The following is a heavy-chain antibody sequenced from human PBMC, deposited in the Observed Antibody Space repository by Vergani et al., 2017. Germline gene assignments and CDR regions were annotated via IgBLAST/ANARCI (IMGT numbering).Heavy chain of an antibody. CDR2: ISWNSNSI. CDR1: GFTSAGYA. Sequence: EVQLEESGGGLVLPGRSLRLSCVASGFTSAGYAMHWARQAPGKGVEWVSCISWNSNSIGYADSVKGRFTISRDNAKNSLYLQMNSLRAEDTALYYCAKDLGTSSGGGWFDAWGQGTLVTVSS. J-gene: IGHJ5*02. D-gene: IGHD6-6*01. CDR3: AKDLGTSSGGGWFDA. V-gene: IGHV3-9*02.